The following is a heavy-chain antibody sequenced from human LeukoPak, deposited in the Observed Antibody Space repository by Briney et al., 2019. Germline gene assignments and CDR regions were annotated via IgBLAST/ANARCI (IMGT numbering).Heavy chain of an antibody. D-gene: IGHD3-3*01. CDR3: AIGFWSGYYFDY. CDR2: INPNSGGT. Sequence: GASVKVSCKASGYTFTGHYMHWVRQAPGQGLEWMGWINPNSGGTNYAQKFQGRVTMTRDTSISTAYMELNRLRSDDTAVYYCAIGFWSGYYFDYWGQGTLVTVSS. V-gene: IGHV1-2*02. CDR1: GYTFTGHY. J-gene: IGHJ4*02.